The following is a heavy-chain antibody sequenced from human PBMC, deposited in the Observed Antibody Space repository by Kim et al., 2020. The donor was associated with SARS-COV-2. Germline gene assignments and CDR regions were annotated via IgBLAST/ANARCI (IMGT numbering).Heavy chain of an antibody. J-gene: IGHJ4*02. D-gene: IGHD1-1*01. CDR3: AGVNSESSPTDIDY. CDR1: GYTFTGYY. Sequence: ASVKVSCKASGYTFTGYYMHWVRQAPGQGLEWMGWINPNSGGTNYAQKFQGRVTMTRDTSISTPYMELSRLRADDTAVYYCAGVNSESSPTDIDYWGQGTLVTVSS. V-gene: IGHV1-2*02. CDR2: INPNSGGT.